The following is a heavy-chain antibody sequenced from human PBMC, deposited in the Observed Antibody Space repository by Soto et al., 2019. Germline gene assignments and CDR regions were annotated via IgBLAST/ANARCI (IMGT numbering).Heavy chain of an antibody. J-gene: IGHJ4*02. V-gene: IGHV3-23*01. CDR2: ISDRGGST. Sequence: GGSLRLSCAASGFTFSNYAVSWVRQSPGRGLEWVASISDRGGSTKYADSVNGRFTISRDNSRNTLFLQMDTLRAEDTAVYYCARLPYSYVSLYFFDFWGQGTLVTVSS. CDR3: ARLPYSYVSLYFFDF. D-gene: IGHD5-18*01. CDR1: GFTFSNYA.